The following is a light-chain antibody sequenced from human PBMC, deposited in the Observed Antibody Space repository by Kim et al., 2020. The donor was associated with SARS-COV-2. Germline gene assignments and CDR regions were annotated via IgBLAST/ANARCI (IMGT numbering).Light chain of an antibody. Sequence: SYELTQPPSVSVSPGQTASITCSGDKLGDKYACWYQQKPGHSPVLVIYQDSKRPSGIPERFSGSNSGNTATLTISGTQAMDEADYYCQAWDSITGVFGGGTQLTVL. V-gene: IGLV3-1*01. CDR1: KLGDKY. J-gene: IGLJ3*02. CDR2: QDS. CDR3: QAWDSITGV.